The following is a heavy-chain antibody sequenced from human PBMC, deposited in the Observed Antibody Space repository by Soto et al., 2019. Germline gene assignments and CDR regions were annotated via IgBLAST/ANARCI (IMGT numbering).Heavy chain of an antibody. V-gene: IGHV3-11*01. CDR2: ISTSGSST. Sequence: PGGSLRLSCAASGFSLSDYYMSWIRQAPGKGLEWVSLISTSGSSTDYADSVKGRFTISRDNAKNSLSLQMNSLRAEDTAVYYCANLAKNYYHYMDVWGKGTTVTVSS. CDR1: GFSLSDYY. CDR3: ANLAKNYYHYMDV. J-gene: IGHJ6*03. D-gene: IGHD1-26*01.